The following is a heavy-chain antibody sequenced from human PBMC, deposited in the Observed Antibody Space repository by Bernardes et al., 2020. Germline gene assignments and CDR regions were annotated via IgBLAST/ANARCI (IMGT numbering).Heavy chain of an antibody. CDR2: IYYSGST. V-gene: IGHV4-39*01. CDR3: ARHSTAYYYDSSGYYGWGDLDY. Sequence: SETLSLTCTVSGGSISSSSYYWGWIRQPPGKGLEWIGSIYYSGSTYYNPSLKSRVTISVDTSKNQFSLKLSSVTAADTAVYYCARHSTAYYYDSSGYYGWGDLDYWGQGTLVTVSS. D-gene: IGHD3-22*01. CDR1: GGSISSSSYY. J-gene: IGHJ4*02.